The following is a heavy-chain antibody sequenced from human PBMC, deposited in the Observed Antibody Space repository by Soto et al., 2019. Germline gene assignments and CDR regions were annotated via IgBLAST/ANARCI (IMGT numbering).Heavy chain of an antibody. CDR2: ISYDGSNK. CDR3: ARSPFSNSPAPYGMDV. Sequence: PGGSLRLSCAASRFTFSSYGMHWVRQAPGKGLEWVAVISYDGSNKYYADSVKGRFTISRDNSKNTLYLQMNSLRPEDTAVYYCARSPFSNSPAPYGMDVWAKGPRSPSP. V-gene: IGHV3-30*03. CDR1: RFTFSSYG. D-gene: IGHD6-6*01. J-gene: IGHJ6*02.